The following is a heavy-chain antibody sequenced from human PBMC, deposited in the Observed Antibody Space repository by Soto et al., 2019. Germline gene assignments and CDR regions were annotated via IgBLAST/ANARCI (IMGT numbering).Heavy chain of an antibody. CDR2: IYYSGST. D-gene: IGHD4-17*01. CDR3: ARHMGATVIIWFDP. J-gene: IGHJ5*02. V-gene: IGHV4-39*01. Sequence: NLWETLSPTCTVPDGSISSSSYYRGWIRQPPGKGLESIGSIYYSGSTYYNPSLKSRVTISVDTSKNQFSLKLSSVTAADTAVYDCARHMGATVIIWFDPWGQGTLVTVSS. CDR1: DGSISSSSYY.